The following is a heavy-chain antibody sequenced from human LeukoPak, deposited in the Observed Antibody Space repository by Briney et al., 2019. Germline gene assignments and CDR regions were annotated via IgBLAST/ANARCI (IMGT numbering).Heavy chain of an antibody. CDR2: ISSSSSYI. CDR3: ARDRSRGYSYGPSDFDY. J-gene: IGHJ4*02. Sequence: PGGSLRLSCAASGFTFSSYSMNWVRQAPGKGLEWVSSISSSSSYIYYADSVKGRFTISRDNAKNSLYLQMNSLRAEDTAVYYCARDRSRGYSYGPSDFDYWGKGTLVTVSS. CDR1: GFTFSSYS. D-gene: IGHD5-18*01. V-gene: IGHV3-21*01.